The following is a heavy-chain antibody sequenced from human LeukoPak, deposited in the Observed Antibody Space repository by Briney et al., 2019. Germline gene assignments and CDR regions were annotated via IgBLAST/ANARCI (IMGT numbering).Heavy chain of an antibody. CDR2: IYHSGST. CDR3: ARDSRVYCSSPSCSIDY. CDR1: GGSISSGGYS. J-gene: IGHJ4*02. D-gene: IGHD2-2*01. Sequence: SETLSLTCAVSGGSISSGGYSWSWIRQPPGKGLEWIGYIYHSGSTYYNPSLKSRVTISVDRSKNQFSLKLSSVTAADTAVYYCARDSRVYCSSPSCSIDYWGQGTLVTVSS. V-gene: IGHV4-30-2*01.